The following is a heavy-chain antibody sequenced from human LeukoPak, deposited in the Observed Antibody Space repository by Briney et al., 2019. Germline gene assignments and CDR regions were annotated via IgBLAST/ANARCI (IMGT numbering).Heavy chain of an antibody. CDR2: INWNGGSR. D-gene: IGHD3-22*01. J-gene: IGHJ4*02. Sequence: PAGGSLRLSCAASGFTFSNAWMSWVRQAPGKGLEWVSGINWNGGSRGYADSVKGRFTISRDNAKNSLYLQMNSLRAEDTALYYCARSRHSYDSSGFPHYWGQGTLVTVSS. V-gene: IGHV3-20*04. CDR3: ARSRHSYDSSGFPHY. CDR1: GFTFSNAW.